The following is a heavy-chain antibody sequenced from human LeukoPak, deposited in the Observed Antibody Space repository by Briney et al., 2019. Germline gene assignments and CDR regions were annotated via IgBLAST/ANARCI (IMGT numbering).Heavy chain of an antibody. CDR2: IYHSGST. Sequence: PSETLSLTCAVSGGSISSSNWWSWVRQPPGKGLEWIGEIYHSGSTNYNPSLKSRVTISVDKSKNQFSLKLSSVTAADTAVYYCARGARHRYSSTEDDVFDIWGQGTMFTVSP. CDR1: GGSISSSNW. CDR3: ARGARHRYSSTEDDVFDI. J-gene: IGHJ3*02. D-gene: IGHD6-13*01. V-gene: IGHV4-4*02.